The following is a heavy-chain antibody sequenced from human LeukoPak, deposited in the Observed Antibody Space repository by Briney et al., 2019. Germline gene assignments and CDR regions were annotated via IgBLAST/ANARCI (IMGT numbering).Heavy chain of an antibody. Sequence: ASVKVSCKASGYTFTGYYMHWVRQAPGQGLEWMGWINPNSGGTNYAQKFQGRVTMTRDTSISTAYMELSRLRSDDTAVYYCARNIAAAGTGYYYYMDVWGKGTTVTVSS. J-gene: IGHJ6*03. CDR2: INPNSGGT. D-gene: IGHD6-13*01. CDR3: ARNIAAAGTGYYYYMDV. CDR1: GYTFTGYY. V-gene: IGHV1-2*02.